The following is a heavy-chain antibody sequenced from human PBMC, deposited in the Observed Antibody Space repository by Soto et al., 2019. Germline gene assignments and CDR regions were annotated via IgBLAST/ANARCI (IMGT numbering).Heavy chain of an antibody. D-gene: IGHD6-19*01. CDR1: GGSISSYY. CDR3: ATTVYSSAWSRDF. J-gene: IGHJ4*02. V-gene: IGHV4-39*01. CDR2: IYRSGYI. Sequence: SETLSLTCTVSGGSISSYYWGWIRQPPGKGLEWIASIYRSGYIYDNPSLKSRVTISADLSKNQFSLNLNSVTAADTAVYYCATTVYSSAWSRDFWGQGTLVTVSS.